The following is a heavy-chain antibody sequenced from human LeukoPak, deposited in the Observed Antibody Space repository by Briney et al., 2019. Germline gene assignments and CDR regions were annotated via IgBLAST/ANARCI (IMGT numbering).Heavy chain of an antibody. CDR1: GFTFSGYG. Sequence: GESLRLSCGASGFTFSGYGMHWVRQAPGKGLEWVAFIQYDGSNKYYADSVKGRFTISRGNSKNTLYLQMSSLRAEDTAVYYCAKDLRHYYDSSGPGFDYWGQGTLVTVSS. J-gene: IGHJ4*02. V-gene: IGHV3-30*02. D-gene: IGHD3-22*01. CDR3: AKDLRHYYDSSGPGFDY. CDR2: IQYDGSNK.